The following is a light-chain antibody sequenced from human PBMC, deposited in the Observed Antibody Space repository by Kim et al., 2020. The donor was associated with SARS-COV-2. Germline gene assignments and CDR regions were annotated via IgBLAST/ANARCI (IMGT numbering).Light chain of an antibody. Sequence: TRTISCTRGSGTIASSYVQWYHLRPGGAPTTVIYEDNQRPPGGPDRCSGAIDSCSNSASLTSSGLKTEDEADYYCQSYDSSNPVVFGGGTQLTVL. CDR1: SGTIASSY. CDR3: QSYDSSNPVV. CDR2: EDN. V-gene: IGLV6-57*03. J-gene: IGLJ2*01.